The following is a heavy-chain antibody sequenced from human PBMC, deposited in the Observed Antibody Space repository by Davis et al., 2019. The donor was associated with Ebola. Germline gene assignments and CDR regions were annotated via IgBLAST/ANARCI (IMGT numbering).Heavy chain of an antibody. D-gene: IGHD3-3*01. CDR1: GGSLSGYY. Sequence: PSETLSLTCAVYGGSLSGYYWSWIRQLPGKGLEWIAEINYSGSINYNPSLKSRLTMLLDTSRNQFSLKVNSVTAADTATYYCVRRITISYHMDVWSKGTPVTVSS. CDR2: INYSGSI. V-gene: IGHV4-34*01. CDR3: VRRITISYHMDV. J-gene: IGHJ6*03.